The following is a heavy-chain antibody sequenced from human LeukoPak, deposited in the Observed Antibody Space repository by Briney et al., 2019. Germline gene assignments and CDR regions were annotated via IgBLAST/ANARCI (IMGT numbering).Heavy chain of an antibody. V-gene: IGHV4-34*01. CDR2: INHSGST. D-gene: IGHD2-2*01. CDR1: GGSFSGYY. Sequence: SETLSLTCAVYGGSFSGYYWSWIRQPPGKGLEWIGEINHSGSTNYNPSLKSRVTISVDTSKNQFSLKLSSVTAADTAVYYCARGRVVVVPAARARYYGMDVWGKGTTVTVSS. J-gene: IGHJ6*04. CDR3: ARGRVVVVPAARARYYGMDV.